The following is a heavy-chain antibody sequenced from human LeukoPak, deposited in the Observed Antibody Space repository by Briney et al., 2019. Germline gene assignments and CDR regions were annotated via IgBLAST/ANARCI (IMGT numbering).Heavy chain of an antibody. CDR3: ARDAVENYYDSSGYYLTPHDY. J-gene: IGHJ4*02. V-gene: IGHV3-74*01. D-gene: IGHD3-22*01. CDR1: GFTFSSYW. Sequence: PGGSLRLSCAASGFTFSSYWMHWVRQAPGKGLVWVSRINSDGSSTSYADSVKGRFTISRDNAKNTLYLQMNSLRAEDTAVYYCARDAVENYYDSSGYYLTPHDYWGQGTLVTVSS. CDR2: INSDGSST.